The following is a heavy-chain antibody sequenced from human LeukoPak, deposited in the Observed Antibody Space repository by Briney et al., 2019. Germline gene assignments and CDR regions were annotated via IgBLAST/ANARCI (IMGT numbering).Heavy chain of an antibody. D-gene: IGHD3-22*01. CDR3: ARSGWLGYMDV. Sequence: SETLSLTCTVSGGSISSYYWSWIRQPPGKGLEWIGYIYTSGSTNYNPPLKSRVTISVDTSKNQFSLKLSSVTAADTAVYYCARSGWLGYMDVWGKGTTVTVSS. CDR1: GGSISSYY. CDR2: IYTSGST. J-gene: IGHJ6*03. V-gene: IGHV4-4*09.